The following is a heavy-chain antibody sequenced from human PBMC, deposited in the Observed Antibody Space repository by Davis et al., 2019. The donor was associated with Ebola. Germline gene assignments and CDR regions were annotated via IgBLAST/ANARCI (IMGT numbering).Heavy chain of an antibody. V-gene: IGHV3-73*01. CDR1: GFTFRGSA. D-gene: IGHD6-19*01. J-gene: IGHJ4*02. CDR3: TSRGIAVAGTDY. CDR2: IRSKANSYAT. Sequence: GESLKISCAASGFTFRGSAMHWVRQASGKGLEWVGRIRSKANSYATAYAASVKGRFTISRDDSKNTAYLQMNSLKTEDTAVYYCTSRGIAVAGTDYWGQGTLVTVSS.